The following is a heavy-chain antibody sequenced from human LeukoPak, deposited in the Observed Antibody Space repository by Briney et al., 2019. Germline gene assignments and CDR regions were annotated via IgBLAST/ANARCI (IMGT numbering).Heavy chain of an antibody. V-gene: IGHV3-64*02. Sequence: TGGSLRLSCAASGFIFSNYAMHWVRQAPGKGPQFVSAIGGDGGSTYYADSVKGRFTISRDNSKNTLFLQMNSLRPEDTAVYYCARVEVEGGLSTSTHYFAYWGQGTLVTVSS. D-gene: IGHD2/OR15-2a*01. CDR3: ARVEVEGGLSTSTHYFAY. CDR1: GFIFSNYA. CDR2: IGGDGGST. J-gene: IGHJ4*02.